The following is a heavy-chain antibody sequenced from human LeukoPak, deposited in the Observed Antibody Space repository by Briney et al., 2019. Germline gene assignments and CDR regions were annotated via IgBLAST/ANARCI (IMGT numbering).Heavy chain of an antibody. CDR1: GFTFTNYD. J-gene: IGHJ5*02. V-gene: IGHV1-8*01. Sequence: ASVKVSCKASGFTFTNYDINWVRQATGQGLEWMGWMNPRNGNTGYAQKFQGRVTMTRDTSISTAYMELRSLRSEDTAVYYCVRDGEGVAISVNYWFDPWGQGTLVTVSS. CDR3: VRDGEGVAISVNYWFDP. CDR2: MNPRNGNT. D-gene: IGHD3-10*01.